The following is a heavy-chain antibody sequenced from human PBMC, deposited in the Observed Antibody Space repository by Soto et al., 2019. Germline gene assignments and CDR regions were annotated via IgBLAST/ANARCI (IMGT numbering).Heavy chain of an antibody. Sequence: GGSLRLSCAASGFTFSSYAMHWVRQAPGKGLEWVAVISYDGSNKYYADSVKGRFTISRDNSKNTLYLQMNSLRAEDTAVYYCARSSIAARPYWFDPWGQGTLVTVSS. V-gene: IGHV3-30-3*01. J-gene: IGHJ5*02. CDR1: GFTFSSYA. CDR2: ISYDGSNK. D-gene: IGHD6-6*01. CDR3: ARSSIAARPYWFDP.